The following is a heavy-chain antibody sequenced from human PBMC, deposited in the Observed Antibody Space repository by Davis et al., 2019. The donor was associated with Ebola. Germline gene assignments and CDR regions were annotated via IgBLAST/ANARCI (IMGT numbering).Heavy chain of an antibody. J-gene: IGHJ6*02. CDR2: INHSGST. V-gene: IGHV4-34*01. CDR3: ARRYSGRYSYFYGMDV. Sequence: MPSETLSLTCAVYGGSFSGYYWSWIRQPPGKGLEWIGEINHSGSTNYNPSLKSRVTISVDTSKNQFSLKLSSVPAADTAVYYCARRYSGRYSYFYGMDVWGQGTTVTVSS. CDR1: GGSFSGYY. D-gene: IGHD1-26*01.